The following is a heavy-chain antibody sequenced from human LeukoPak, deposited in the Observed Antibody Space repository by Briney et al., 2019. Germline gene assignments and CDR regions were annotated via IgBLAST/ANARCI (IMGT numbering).Heavy chain of an antibody. D-gene: IGHD5-12*01. CDR3: ARYHRYAFDA. CDR1: GFTFSDYS. V-gene: IGHV3-48*04. Sequence: PGGSVRLSCAASGFTFSDYSMKWVRQARGKGLERISYVGISSGNTKDADSVKGRFTISGDSANNSVFLQMNNLRVEDTAVSYCARYHRYAFDAWGQGTLVTVSS. CDR2: VGISSGNT. J-gene: IGHJ4*02.